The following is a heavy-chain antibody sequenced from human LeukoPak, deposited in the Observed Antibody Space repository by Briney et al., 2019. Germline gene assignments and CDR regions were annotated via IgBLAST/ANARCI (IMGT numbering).Heavy chain of an antibody. CDR2: IIPILGIA. CDR3: ARVCGGDCRSYGMDV. J-gene: IGHJ6*02. Sequence: GSSVKVSCKASGGTSSSYAISWVRQAPGQGLEWMGRIIPILGIANYAQKFQGRVTITADKSTSTAYMELSSLRSEDTAVYYCARVCGGDCRSYGMDVWGQGTTVTVSS. CDR1: GGTSSSYA. D-gene: IGHD2-21*02. V-gene: IGHV1-69*04.